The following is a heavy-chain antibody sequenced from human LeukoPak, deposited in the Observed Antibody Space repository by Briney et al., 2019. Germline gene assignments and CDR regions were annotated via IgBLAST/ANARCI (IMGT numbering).Heavy chain of an antibody. CDR1: GYTFTSYD. CDR3: ARGGGIGSSWYGWGSYNRFDP. CDR2: MYPHTGNP. J-gene: IGHJ5*02. D-gene: IGHD6-13*01. Sequence: ASVKVSCKASGYTFTSYDINWVRQATGQGLECMGWMYPHTGNPSHAQKFQGSIPSTKNTSISTAYMELSNLRSEDRAVYYWARGGGIGSSWYGWGSYNRFDPWGQGTLVTVFS. V-gene: IGHV1-8*03.